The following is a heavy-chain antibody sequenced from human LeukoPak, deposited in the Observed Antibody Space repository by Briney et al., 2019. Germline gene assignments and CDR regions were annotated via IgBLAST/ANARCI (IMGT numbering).Heavy chain of an antibody. Sequence: SETLSLTCTVSGGSISSYYWSWIRQSPGKGLEWIGYFYDSGSTNYNPSLKSRVTISVDTSKNLFSMKLSSVIAVETAVYSCARDGGNITIVGLLRPHFDYWGQGTLVTVSS. CDR3: ARDGGNITIVGLLRPHFDY. V-gene: IGHV4-59*01. J-gene: IGHJ4*02. D-gene: IGHD3-9*01. CDR1: GGSISSYY. CDR2: FYDSGST.